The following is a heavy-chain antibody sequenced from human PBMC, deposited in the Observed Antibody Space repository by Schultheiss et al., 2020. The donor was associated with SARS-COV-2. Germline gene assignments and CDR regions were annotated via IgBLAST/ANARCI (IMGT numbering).Heavy chain of an antibody. V-gene: IGHV3-9*01. CDR3: ARVPTYSNYVGHHDY. CDR1: GFTFDDYA. Sequence: SLKISCAASGFTFDDYAMHWVRQAPGKGLEWVSGISWNSGSIGYADSVKGRFTISRDNSKNTLYLQMNSLRVEDTAVYYCARVPTYSNYVGHHDYWGQGTLVTVSS. CDR2: ISWNSGSI. D-gene: IGHD4-11*01. J-gene: IGHJ4*02.